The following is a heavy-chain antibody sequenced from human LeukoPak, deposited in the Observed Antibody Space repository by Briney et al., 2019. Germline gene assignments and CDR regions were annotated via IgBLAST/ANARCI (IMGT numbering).Heavy chain of an antibody. D-gene: IGHD5-24*01. CDR3: SRGDMATP. Sequence: ASVKVSCKASGYTLTGYYMHWVRQAPGQGLEWMGWINPNSGGTNYAQKFQGRVTMTRDTSISTAYMEVSSLRSDDTAVYYCSRGDMATPWGQGTLVTVSS. CDR1: GYTLTGYY. CDR2: INPNSGGT. J-gene: IGHJ5*02. V-gene: IGHV1-2*02.